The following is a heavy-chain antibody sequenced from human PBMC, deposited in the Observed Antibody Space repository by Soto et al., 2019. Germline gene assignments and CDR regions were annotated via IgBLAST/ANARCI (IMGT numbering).Heavy chain of an antibody. CDR2: ISYDGSNK. D-gene: IGHD2-15*01. J-gene: IGHJ4*02. CDR3: ARDFSMVVVAPGY. CDR1: GFTFTSYA. V-gene: IGHV3-30-3*01. Sequence: QVQLVESGGGVVQPGRSLRLSCVASGFTFTSYAMHWVRQAPGKGLEWVAVISYDGSNKYYADSVKGRFTISRDNSKDTVYLQINSLRAEDTAVYYCARDFSMVVVAPGYWGQGTLVTVSS.